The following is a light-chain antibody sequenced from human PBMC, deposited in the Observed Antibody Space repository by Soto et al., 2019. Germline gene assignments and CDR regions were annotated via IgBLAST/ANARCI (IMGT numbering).Light chain of an antibody. V-gene: IGLV2-11*01. Sequence: QSVLTQPRSVSGSPGQSVTISCTETSSDFGGYNYVSWYQQHPGKAPKLIIYDVSDRPSGVPDRFSGSKSGNAASLTISGLQPEDEADYYCRSYVASNTFKFGGGTKLTVL. CDR3: RSYVASNTFK. CDR1: SSDFGGYNY. J-gene: IGLJ2*01. CDR2: DVS.